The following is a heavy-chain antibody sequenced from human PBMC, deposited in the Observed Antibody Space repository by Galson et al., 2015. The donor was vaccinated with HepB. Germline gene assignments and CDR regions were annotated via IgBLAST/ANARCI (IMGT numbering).Heavy chain of an antibody. CDR2: ISYDGSNK. D-gene: IGHD4-17*01. V-gene: IGHV3-30*04. J-gene: IGHJ4*02. CDR3: ARDPTHYGDYTFDY. CDR1: EFTFSSYA. Sequence: SLRLSCAASEFTFSSYAMHWVRQAPGKGLEWVAVISYDGSNKYYADSVKGRFTISRDNSKNTLYLQMNSLRAEDTAVYYCARDPTHYGDYTFDYWGQGTLVTVSS.